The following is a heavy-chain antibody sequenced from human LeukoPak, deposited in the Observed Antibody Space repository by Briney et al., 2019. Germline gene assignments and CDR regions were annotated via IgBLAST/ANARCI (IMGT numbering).Heavy chain of an antibody. V-gene: IGHV3-48*02. CDR2: ISNSSSTM. J-gene: IGHJ6*02. Sequence: GGSLRLSCAASGFTLNSYSMNWVRQVPGKGLEWVSYISNSSSTMYYADSVKGQFTISRDNAKNSLYLQMNSLRDEDTAVYYCARGGSGYGDYYYFYGMDVWGQGTTVTVSS. CDR3: ARGGSGYGDYYYFYGMDV. CDR1: GFTLNSYS. D-gene: IGHD3-22*01.